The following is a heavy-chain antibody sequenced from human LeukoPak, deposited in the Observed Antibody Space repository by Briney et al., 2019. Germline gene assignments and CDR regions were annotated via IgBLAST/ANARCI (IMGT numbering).Heavy chain of an antibody. CDR1: GFTFSSYA. CDR3: ARQRYCTGTNCSLGGDACDI. V-gene: IGHV3-30*04. CDR2: VSYDGSNK. Sequence: QPGRSLRLSCAASGFTFSSYAMHWVRQAPGKGLEWVAVVSYDGSNKYYADSVKGRFTISRDNSKNTLYLQMNSLRAEDTAVYYCARQRYCTGTNCSLGGDACDIWGQGTRVTVSS. J-gene: IGHJ3*02. D-gene: IGHD2-8*02.